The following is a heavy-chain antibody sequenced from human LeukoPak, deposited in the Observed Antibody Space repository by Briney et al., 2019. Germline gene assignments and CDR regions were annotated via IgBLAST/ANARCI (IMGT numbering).Heavy chain of an antibody. Sequence: GGSLRLSCAASGFTVSSNYMSWVRQAPGKGLECVSVIYSGDSTYYAGSVKGRFTISRDKSNNTLYLQMNSLRAEDTAVYYCARVTVATTSDYFDYWGQGTLVTVSS. CDR3: ARVTVATTSDYFDY. J-gene: IGHJ4*02. V-gene: IGHV3-53*01. CDR2: IYSGDST. D-gene: IGHD5-12*01. CDR1: GFTVSSNY.